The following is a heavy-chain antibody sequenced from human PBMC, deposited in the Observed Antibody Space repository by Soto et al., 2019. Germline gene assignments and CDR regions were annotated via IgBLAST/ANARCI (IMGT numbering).Heavy chain of an antibody. CDR3: ARDREYYGSGSYSNWFDP. D-gene: IGHD3-10*01. CDR2: IIPILGIA. Sequence: SVKVSCKASGGTFSSYTISWVRQAPGQGLEWMGRIIPILGIANYAQKFQGRVTITADKSTSTAYMELSSLRSEDTAVYYCARDREYYGSGSYSNWFDPWGQGTLVTVSS. V-gene: IGHV1-69*04. J-gene: IGHJ5*02. CDR1: GGTFSSYT.